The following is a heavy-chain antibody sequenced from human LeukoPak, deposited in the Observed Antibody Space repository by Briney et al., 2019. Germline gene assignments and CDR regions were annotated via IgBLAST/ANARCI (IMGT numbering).Heavy chain of an antibody. Sequence: SVKVSCKASGGTFSSYAISWVRQAPGQGLEWMGGLIPIFGTADYAQKFQGRVTITADKSTSTAYMELSSLRSEDTAVYYCARGRGVISVFDPWGQGTLVTVSS. CDR2: LIPIFGTA. V-gene: IGHV1-69*06. J-gene: IGHJ5*02. CDR1: GGTFSSYA. D-gene: IGHD3-10*01. CDR3: ARGRGVISVFDP.